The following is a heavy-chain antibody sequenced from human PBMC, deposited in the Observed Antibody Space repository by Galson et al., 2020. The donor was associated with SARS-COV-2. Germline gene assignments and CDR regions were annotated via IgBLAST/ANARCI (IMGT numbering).Heavy chain of an antibody. CDR1: GYTFTGYY. CDR3: ARDGTAMVTNGFDI. CDR2: INPHSGGT. Sequence: ASVKVSCKASGYTFTGYYMHWVRQAPGQGLEWMGWINPHSGGTNYAQKFQGRVTMTRDTSISIAYMELSRLRSDDTAVYYCARDGTAMVTNGFDIWGQGTMVTVSS. J-gene: IGHJ3*02. V-gene: IGHV1-2*02. D-gene: IGHD5-18*01.